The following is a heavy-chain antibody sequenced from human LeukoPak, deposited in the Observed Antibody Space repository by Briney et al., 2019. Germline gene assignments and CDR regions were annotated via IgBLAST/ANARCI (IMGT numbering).Heavy chain of an antibody. V-gene: IGHV4-34*01. J-gene: IGHJ4*02. D-gene: IGHD2-2*01. CDR2: INHSGST. CDR1: GGSFSGYY. CDR3: ARRPLCNSTSCRRFDY. Sequence: PSGTLSLTCAVSGGSFSGYYWSWIRQPPGKGLEWIGEINHSGSTNYNPSPKSRVTISVDTSKNQFSLKLTSVTAADTAVYYCARRPLCNSTSCRRFDYWGQGTLVTVSS.